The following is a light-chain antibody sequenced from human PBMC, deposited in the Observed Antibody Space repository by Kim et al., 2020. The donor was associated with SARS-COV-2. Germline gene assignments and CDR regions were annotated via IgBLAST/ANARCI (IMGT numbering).Light chain of an antibody. Sequence: AMGQTVRITCQGDRLRSNYANWYQQKPGQAPVLVIYGKNNRPSGIPDRFSGSSSGNTASLTITGAQAEDEADYYCNSRDSSGNHLVFGGGTQLTVL. J-gene: IGLJ2*01. CDR1: RLRSNY. V-gene: IGLV3-19*01. CDR3: NSRDSSGNHLV. CDR2: GKN.